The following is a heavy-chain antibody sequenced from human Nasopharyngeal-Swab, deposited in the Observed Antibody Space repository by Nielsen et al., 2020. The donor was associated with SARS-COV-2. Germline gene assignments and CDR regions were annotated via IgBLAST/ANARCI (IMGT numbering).Heavy chain of an antibody. CDR2: INHSGST. CDR3: ARGSTMNGYYGMDV. D-gene: IGHD3-22*01. CDR1: GGSFNGYY. V-gene: IGHV4-34*01. J-gene: IGHJ6*02. Sequence: SETLSLTCAVYGGSFNGYYWSWIRQSPGKGLECIGEINHSGSTNYNPSLKSRVTISVETSKTQFSLKLSSVTAADTAVYYCARGSTMNGYYGMDVWGQGTTVTVSS.